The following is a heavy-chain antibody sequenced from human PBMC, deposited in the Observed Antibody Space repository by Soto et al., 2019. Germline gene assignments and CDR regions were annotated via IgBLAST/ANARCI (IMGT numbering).Heavy chain of an antibody. Sequence: SETLSLTCIVSGGSVSSSNWWSWVRQPPGKGLEWIGEIYHSGSTTYNPSLKSRATISVDKSENQFSLRLKSVTAADTAVYYCASLGSDYANSGYYLTWGPGTLVTVSS. CDR3: ASLGSDYANSGYYLT. J-gene: IGHJ5*02. CDR2: IYHSGST. V-gene: IGHV4-4*02. D-gene: IGHD3-22*01. CDR1: GGSVSSSNW.